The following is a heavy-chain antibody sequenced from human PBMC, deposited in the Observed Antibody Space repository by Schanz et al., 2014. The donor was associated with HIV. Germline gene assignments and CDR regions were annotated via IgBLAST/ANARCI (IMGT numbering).Heavy chain of an antibody. CDR1: GDSISSGGYY. CDR2: IYSGGST. D-gene: IGHD2-8*01. V-gene: IGHV4-31*03. Sequence: QVQLQESGPGLVKPSQTLSLTCTVSGDSISSGGYYWSWIRQHPGKGLEWIGHIYSGGSTSYNPSLESRVSISLDTSKNQFTLKLTSVTAADTAVYYCARGARDCTNGVCGGYYFDYWGQGTLVTVSS. CDR3: ARGARDCTNGVCGGYYFDY. J-gene: IGHJ4*02.